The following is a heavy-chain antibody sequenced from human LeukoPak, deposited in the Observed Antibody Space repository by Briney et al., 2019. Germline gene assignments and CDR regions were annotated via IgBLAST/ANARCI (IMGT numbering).Heavy chain of an antibody. CDR1: GGSISSSSYY. D-gene: IGHD6-19*01. CDR3: ARKFEGVSAVAGQFDY. V-gene: IGHV4-39*07. J-gene: IGHJ4*02. Sequence: SETLSLTCTVSGGSISSSSYYWGWIRQPPGKGLEWIGSIYYSGSTYYNPSLKSRVTISVDTSKNQFSLKLSSVTAADTAVYYCARKFEGVSAVAGQFDYWGQGTLVTVSS. CDR2: IYYSGST.